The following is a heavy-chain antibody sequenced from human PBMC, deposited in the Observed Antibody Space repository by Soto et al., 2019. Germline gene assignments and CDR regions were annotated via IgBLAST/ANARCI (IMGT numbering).Heavy chain of an antibody. J-gene: IGHJ4*02. CDR2: IYWDDDK. CDR1: GFSLSTTRVG. V-gene: IGHV2-5*02. Sequence: QITLKESGPTLVKPTQTLTLTCTFSGFSLSTTRVGVGWIRQPPGKALEWLALIYWDDDKRYSPFLKSRLTITKDTSKNQVVLTMTNMDPMDTVTYFCAHTLVAGLGYYFDYWGQGTLVTVSS. D-gene: IGHD6-19*01. CDR3: AHTLVAGLGYYFDY.